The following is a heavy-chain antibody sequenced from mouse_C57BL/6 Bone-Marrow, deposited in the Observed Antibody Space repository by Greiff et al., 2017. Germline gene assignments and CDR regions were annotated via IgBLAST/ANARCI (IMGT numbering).Heavy chain of an antibody. CDR1: GYTFTSYW. CDR2: IDPSDSYT. V-gene: IGHV1-50*01. CDR3: ARTGAMDY. J-gene: IGHJ4*01. D-gene: IGHD3-1*01. Sequence: QVQLQQPGAELVKPGASVKLSCKASGYTFTSYWMQWVKQRPGQGLEWIGEIDPSDSYTNYTQKFKGKATLTVDTSSSTAYMQLSSLTSEDSAVYYCARTGAMDYWGQGTSVTVSS.